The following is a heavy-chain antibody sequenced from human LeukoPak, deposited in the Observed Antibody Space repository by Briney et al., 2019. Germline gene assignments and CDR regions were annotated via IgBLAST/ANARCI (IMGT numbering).Heavy chain of an antibody. CDR3: TRDLGSSGMDWFDP. V-gene: IGHV1-18*01. Sequence: GASVKVSCKASGYTFTSYGISWVRQAPGQGLEWMGWISAYNGNTNYAQKLQGRVTMTTDTSTSTAYMELRSLRSDDTAVYYCTRDLGSSGMDWFDPWGQGTLVTVSS. J-gene: IGHJ5*02. CDR1: GYTFTSYG. D-gene: IGHD3-22*01. CDR2: ISAYNGNT.